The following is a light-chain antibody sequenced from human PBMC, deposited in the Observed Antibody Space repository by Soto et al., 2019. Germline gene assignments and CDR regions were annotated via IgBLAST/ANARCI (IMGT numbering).Light chain of an antibody. CDR3: GTWDSSLSAYV. J-gene: IGLJ1*01. V-gene: IGLV1-51*02. CDR2: ENN. Sequence: QSVLTQPPSVSAAPGQKVTISCSGSSSNIGNNYVSWYQQLPGTAPKLLIYENNKRPSGIPDRFSGSKSGTSATLGITGLQTGDEADYYCGTWDSSLSAYVFGTGTKDTVL. CDR1: SSNIGNNY.